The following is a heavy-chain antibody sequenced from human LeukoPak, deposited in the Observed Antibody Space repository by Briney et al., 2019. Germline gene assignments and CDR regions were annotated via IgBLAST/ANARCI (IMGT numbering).Heavy chain of an antibody. D-gene: IGHD1-26*01. CDR3: ARESSIVGGT. J-gene: IGHJ5*02. V-gene: IGHV4-39*02. CDR1: GGSISSSSYY. Sequence: SETLSLTRTVSGGSISSSSYYWGWIRQPPGKGLEWIGSIYYSGSTYYNPSLKSRVTISVDTSKNQFSLKLSSVTAADTAVYYCARESSIVGGTWGQGTLVTVSS. CDR2: IYYSGST.